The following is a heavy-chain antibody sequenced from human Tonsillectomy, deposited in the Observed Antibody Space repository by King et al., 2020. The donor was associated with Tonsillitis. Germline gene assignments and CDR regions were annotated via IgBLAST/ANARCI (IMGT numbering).Heavy chain of an antibody. Sequence: EVQLVESGGGVVRPGGSLRLSCAASGFTFDDFGMSWVRQAPGKGLEWVSSINWNGAGTGYADSVQGRFTISRDNAKNSLYLQMNSLRAEDTAMYHCARSPSTSSSGPVDYWGQGTLVTVSS. J-gene: IGHJ4*02. V-gene: IGHV3-20*01. CDR3: ARSPSTSSSGPVDY. CDR1: GFTFDDFG. CDR2: INWNGAGT. D-gene: IGHD6-6*01.